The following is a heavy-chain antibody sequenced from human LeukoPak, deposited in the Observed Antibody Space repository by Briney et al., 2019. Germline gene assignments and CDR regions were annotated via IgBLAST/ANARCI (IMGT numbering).Heavy chain of an antibody. Sequence: GGSLRLSCAASGFTLSSYAMTWVRQAPGRGLEWVSSVDGGGGGTYYADSVKGRFTISRDNSKDTLYLQMNGLRAEDTAVYFCAKQSAGSAAWYSLHYDFWGRGTLVTVSS. CDR1: GFTLSSYA. CDR2: VDGGGGGT. V-gene: IGHV3-23*01. D-gene: IGHD6-13*01. CDR3: AKQSAGSAAWYSLHYDF. J-gene: IGHJ4*02.